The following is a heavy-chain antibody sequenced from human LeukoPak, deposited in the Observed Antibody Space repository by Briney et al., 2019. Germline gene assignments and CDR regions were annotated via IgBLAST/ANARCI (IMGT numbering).Heavy chain of an antibody. CDR3: ATNPITTTPNYFDY. J-gene: IGHJ4*02. V-gene: IGHV4-39*01. Sequence: SETLSLTCTVSGGSIGSSSYYWGWIRQPPGKGLEWIGSIYYSGSTYYNPSLKSRVTISVDTSKNQFSLKLSSVTAADTAVYYCATNPITTTPNYFDYWGQGTLVTVSS. CDR1: GGSIGSSSYY. CDR2: IYYSGST. D-gene: IGHD1-14*01.